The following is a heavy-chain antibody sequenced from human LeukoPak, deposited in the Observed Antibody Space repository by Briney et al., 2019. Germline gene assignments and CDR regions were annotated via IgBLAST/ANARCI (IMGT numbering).Heavy chain of an antibody. J-gene: IGHJ4*02. D-gene: IGHD1-1*01. Sequence: GGSLRLSCAASGFTFSSYEMNWVRQAPGKGLEWVSYISSSGTTIYYADSVKGRFTISRDNSKNTLFLQMNSLRPEDTAVYYCGKDAGTISWDDPLGYWGQGTLVTVSS. CDR1: GFTFSSYE. CDR3: GKDAGTISWDDPLGY. V-gene: IGHV3-48*03. CDR2: ISSSGTTI.